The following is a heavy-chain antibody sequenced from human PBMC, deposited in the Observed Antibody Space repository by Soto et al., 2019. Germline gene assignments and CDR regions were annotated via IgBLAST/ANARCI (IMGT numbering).Heavy chain of an antibody. J-gene: IGHJ6*02. Sequence: GASVKVSCKTSRYIFTGYYMHWVRQAPGQGLEWMGWINPNSGDTNYAQRFKGRVSMTSDTSINTAYLELSRLSPGDTAVFFCARSHSAYHYHAMDAWGPGTTVTVFS. CDR2: INPNSGDT. CDR3: ARSHSAYHYHAMDA. CDR1: RYIFTGYY. V-gene: IGHV1-2*02.